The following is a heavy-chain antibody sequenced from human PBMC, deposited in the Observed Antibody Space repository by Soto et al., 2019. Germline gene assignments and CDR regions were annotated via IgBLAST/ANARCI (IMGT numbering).Heavy chain of an antibody. CDR2: INHSGST. D-gene: IGHD2-8*01. V-gene: IGHV4-34*01. CDR3: ARVDGWSYYYYYGMHV. J-gene: IGHJ6*02. Sequence: SETLSLTCAVYGGSFSGYYWSWIRQPPGKGLEWIGEINHSGSTNYNPSLKSRVTISVDTSKNQFSLKLSSVTAAGTAVYYCARVDGWSYYYYYGMHVWGQGTTVTVYS. CDR1: GGSFSGYY.